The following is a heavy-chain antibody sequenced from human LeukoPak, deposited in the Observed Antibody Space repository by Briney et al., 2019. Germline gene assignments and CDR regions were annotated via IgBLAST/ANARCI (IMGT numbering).Heavy chain of an antibody. J-gene: IGHJ4*02. V-gene: IGHV3-21*01. CDR2: ISSSSSYI. D-gene: IGHD3-10*01. CDR3: ASGITIRDLDY. CDR1: GFTFSSHS. Sequence: GGSLRLSCAASGFTFSSHSMNWVRQAPGKGLEWVSSISSSSSYIFYADSVKGRFTISRDNAKNSLFLQMISLRAEDTAVYYCASGITIRDLDYWGQGTLVTVSS.